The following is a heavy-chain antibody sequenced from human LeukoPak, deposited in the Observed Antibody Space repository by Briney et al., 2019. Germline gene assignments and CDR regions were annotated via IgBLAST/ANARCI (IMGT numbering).Heavy chain of an antibody. V-gene: IGHV3-73*01. CDR3: TGPSGSYTY. J-gene: IGHJ4*02. D-gene: IGHD3-10*01. Sequence: GGSLKLSFEASGFTFSGSAMHWVRQASGKGLEWVGRIRSKANSYATEYIASVKGRFTISRDDSKNTAYLQMNSLKTEDTAVYYCTGPSGSYTYWGQGTLVTVSS. CDR1: GFTFSGSA. CDR2: IRSKANSYAT.